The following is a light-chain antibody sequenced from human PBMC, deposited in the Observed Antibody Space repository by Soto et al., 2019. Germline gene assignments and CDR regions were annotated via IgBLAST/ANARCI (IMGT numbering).Light chain of an antibody. CDR2: AAS. CDR3: LRQKSYPFP. CDR1: QGIRND. V-gene: IGKV1-17*01. Sequence: DLQMTQSPSSLSASVGDRVTITCRASQGIRNDLGWYQQKPGKAPKRLIYAASSLQSGVPSRFRASVSGKEFTLTISSLPPEDFASYYFLRQKSYPFPFVPGTKVDIK. J-gene: IGKJ3*01.